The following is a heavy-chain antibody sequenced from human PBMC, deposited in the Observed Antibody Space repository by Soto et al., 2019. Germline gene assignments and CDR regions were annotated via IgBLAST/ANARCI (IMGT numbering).Heavy chain of an antibody. CDR1: GASIISSSW. J-gene: IGHJ6*03. Sequence: QVQLQESGPGLVKPSGTLSLTCDVSGASIISSSWWSWVRQPPGEGLEWIGQIHHSGSTNYNPSLTSRVTVSVDKSKNQFSLKVTSVTAADTAVYYCARGGYYFYMDVWGKGTTVTVSS. V-gene: IGHV4-4*02. CDR2: IHHSGST. D-gene: IGHD1-26*01. CDR3: ARGGYYFYMDV.